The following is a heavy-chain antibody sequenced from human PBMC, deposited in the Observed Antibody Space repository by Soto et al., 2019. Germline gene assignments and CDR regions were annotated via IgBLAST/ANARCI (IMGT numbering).Heavy chain of an antibody. D-gene: IGHD6-19*01. Sequence: PGESLKISCKASGYSFTSYWIGWVRQMPGKGLEWMGIIYPGDSDTRYSPSFQGQVTISADKSISTVFLQWSSLKASDTAIYYWARPIAVAGQFDYWGDXTLGTVS. CDR3: ARPIAVAGQFDY. CDR2: IYPGDSDT. CDR1: GYSFTSYW. V-gene: IGHV5-51*01. J-gene: IGHJ4*01.